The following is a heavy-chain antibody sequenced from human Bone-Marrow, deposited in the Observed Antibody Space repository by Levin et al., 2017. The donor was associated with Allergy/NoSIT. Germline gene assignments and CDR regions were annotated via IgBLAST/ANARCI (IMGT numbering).Heavy chain of an antibody. Sequence: PGGSLRLSCTVSGDSISTSSYWAWIRQPPGKGLEWIATIYQSDSETTYYSASLRSRATISLDTSKNQFSLKLTAVTAADTADYYCARPTRGYPAKYDYRFDPWGQGTLVTVTS. J-gene: IGHJ5*02. D-gene: IGHD5-12*01. CDR3: ARPTRGYPAKYDYRFDP. CDR1: GDSISTSSY. CDR2: IYQSDSETT. V-gene: IGHV4-39*01.